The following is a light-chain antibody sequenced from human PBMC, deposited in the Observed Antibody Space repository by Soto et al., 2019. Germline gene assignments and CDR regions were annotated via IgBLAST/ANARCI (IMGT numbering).Light chain of an antibody. V-gene: IGKV3-15*01. Sequence: PPFTLSVSPGYGATLSCRASQAIGDSLAWYQHKPGQAPRLLIYDTSTRATGVPTRFSGSRSGTEFTLTINSLQSDDFAIYYCQPYSSLSLTFGQGTKVDIK. J-gene: IGKJ1*01. CDR3: QPYSSLSLT. CDR2: DTS. CDR1: QAIGDS.